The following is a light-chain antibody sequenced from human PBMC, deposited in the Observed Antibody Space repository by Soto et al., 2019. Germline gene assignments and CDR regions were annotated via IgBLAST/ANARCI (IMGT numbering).Light chain of an antibody. J-gene: IGLJ1*01. CDR2: EGI. CDR3: CSYVGATTYV. CDR1: SSNIGGYNV. V-gene: IGLV2-23*01. Sequence: QSSLTQPASVSGSPGRSITIACGGTSSNIGGYNVVSWYQQHPGKAPKVIVYEGIKRPSGVSDRFSGSTSGSTASLTISGLQAEDGAEYYCCSYVGATTYVFGSGTRSPS.